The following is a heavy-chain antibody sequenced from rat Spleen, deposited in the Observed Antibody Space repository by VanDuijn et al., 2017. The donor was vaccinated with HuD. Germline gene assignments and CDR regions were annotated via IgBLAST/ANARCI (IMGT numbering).Heavy chain of an antibody. D-gene: IGHD1-2*01. J-gene: IGHJ4*01. CDR1: GFSLTSNG. CDR3: ARDYYSSYIDVMDA. Sequence: QVQLKESGPGLVQPSQTLSLTCTVSGFSLTSNGVSWVRQPPGKGLAWIAAISTGGNTYYNSALKSRLSISRDTSKRQVFLKMSSLQTEDTASYYCARDYYSSYIDVMDAWGQGASVTVSS. V-gene: IGHV2S12*01. CDR2: ISTGGNT.